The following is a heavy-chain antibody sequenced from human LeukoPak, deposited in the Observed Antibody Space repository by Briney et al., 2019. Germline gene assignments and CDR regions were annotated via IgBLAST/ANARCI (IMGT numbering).Heavy chain of an antibody. Sequence: GRSLRLSCAASGFTFSSYAMHWVRQAPGKGLEWVAVISYDGSNKYYADSVKGRFTISRDNSKNTLYLQMNSLRAEDTAVYYCARENGPIGELLYNYYYYYMDVWGKGTTVTVSS. V-gene: IGHV3-30*04. CDR3: ARENGPIGELLYNYYYYYMDV. CDR2: ISYDGSNK. CDR1: GFTFSSYA. D-gene: IGHD3-10*01. J-gene: IGHJ6*03.